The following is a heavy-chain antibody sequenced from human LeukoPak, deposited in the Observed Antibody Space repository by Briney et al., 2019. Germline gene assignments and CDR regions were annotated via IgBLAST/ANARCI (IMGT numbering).Heavy chain of an antibody. J-gene: IGHJ4*02. V-gene: IGHV3-21*01. Sequence: GGSLRLSCAASGFTFNSYSMNWVRQAPGKGLEWVSSISSSSTYIYYAASVKGRFTISRDNAKNSLYLQMNSLRAEDTAVYYCARDRKSGEWDLVPWGQGTLVTVSS. D-gene: IGHD1-26*01. CDR3: ARDRKSGEWDLVP. CDR1: GFTFNSYS. CDR2: ISSSSTYI.